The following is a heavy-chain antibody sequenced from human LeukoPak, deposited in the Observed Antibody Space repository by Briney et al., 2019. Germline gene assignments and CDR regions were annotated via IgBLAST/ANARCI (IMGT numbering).Heavy chain of an antibody. V-gene: IGHV3-66*01. Sequence: GGSLRLSCAASGFTVSSNYMSWVRQAPGKGLEWVSVIYSGGSTYFADSVKGRFTISRDNSKNTLYPQMNSLRAEDTAVYYCARGSSSWSFDYWGQGTLVTVSS. J-gene: IGHJ4*02. CDR2: IYSGGST. D-gene: IGHD6-13*01. CDR1: GFTVSSNY. CDR3: ARGSSSWSFDY.